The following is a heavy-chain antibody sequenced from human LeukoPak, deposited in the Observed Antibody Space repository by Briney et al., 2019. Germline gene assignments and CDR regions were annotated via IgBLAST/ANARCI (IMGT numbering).Heavy chain of an antibody. CDR2: IIPIFGTA. J-gene: IGHJ5*02. CDR3: ARVPYCSAGSCSTFDP. CDR1: GGTFSSYA. V-gene: IGHV1-69*05. Sequence: SVKVSCKASGGTFSSYAISWVRQAPGQGLEWMGGIIPIFGTANYAQKFQGRVTITTDESTSTAYMELSSLRSEDTAVYYCARVPYCSAGSCSTFDPWGQGTLVTVSS. D-gene: IGHD2-15*01.